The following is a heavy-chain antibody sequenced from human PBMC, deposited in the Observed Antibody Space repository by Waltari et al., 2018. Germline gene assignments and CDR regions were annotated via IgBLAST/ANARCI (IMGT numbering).Heavy chain of an antibody. CDR2: INWNGGST. V-gene: IGHV3-20*04. CDR1: GFNFEGHC. CDR3: AREKLMGEYIDY. J-gene: IGHJ4*02. Sequence: EVQLVESGGGVRRPGGSLSLPCAASGFNFEGHCMRWVRQAPGKGLEWFSSINWNGGSTCYADSVRGRFTISRDNAKNSLYLQMNSLRADDTALYYCAREKLMGEYIDYWGQGTLVTVSS. D-gene: IGHD2-15*01.